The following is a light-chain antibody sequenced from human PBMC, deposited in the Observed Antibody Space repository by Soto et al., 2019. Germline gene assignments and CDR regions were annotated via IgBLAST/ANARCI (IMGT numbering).Light chain of an antibody. Sequence: QPVLTQPPSASASLGASVKLTCTLSSGHSSYAIAWHQQQPEKGPRYLMKLNSDGSHNKGDGFPDRFSGSSSGTERYLTISSLQSEDEADYYCQTWGTGIQVFGGGTKLTVL. J-gene: IGLJ2*01. V-gene: IGLV4-69*02. CDR2: LNSDGSH. CDR3: QTWGTGIQV. CDR1: SGHSSYA.